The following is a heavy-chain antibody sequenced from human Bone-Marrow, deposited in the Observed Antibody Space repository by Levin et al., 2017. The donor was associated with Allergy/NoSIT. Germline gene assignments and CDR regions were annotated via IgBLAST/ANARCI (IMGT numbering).Heavy chain of an antibody. CDR3: ARKGFGEYHDYYHLDV. Sequence: GESLKISCAASGFTFSSYWMSWVRQAPGKGLEWVANIKEDGSEKNFVDSVKGRFTISRDNAQKLVFLQMKGLRAEDTAVYYCARKGFGEYHDYYHLDVWGKGTTVTVSS. J-gene: IGHJ6*03. V-gene: IGHV3-7*04. CDR1: GFTFSSYW. CDR2: IKEDGSEK. D-gene: IGHD3-10*01.